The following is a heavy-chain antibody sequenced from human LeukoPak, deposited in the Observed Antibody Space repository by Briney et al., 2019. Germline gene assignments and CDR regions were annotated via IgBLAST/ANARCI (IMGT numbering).Heavy chain of an antibody. D-gene: IGHD6-19*01. V-gene: IGHV3-7*01. CDR2: IKQDGSEI. CDR3: ARDNGRQWQVRGTDAFDI. CDR1: GFTFSSYW. J-gene: IGHJ3*02. Sequence: AGGSLRLSCAASGFTFSSYWMSWVRQAPGKGLEWVANIKQDGSEIYYVDSVKGRFTISRDNAKNSLYLQMNSLRAEDTAVYYCARDNGRQWQVRGTDAFDIWGQGTMVTVSS.